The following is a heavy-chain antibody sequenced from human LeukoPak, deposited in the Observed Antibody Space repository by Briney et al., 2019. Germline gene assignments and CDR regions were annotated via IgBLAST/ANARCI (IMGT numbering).Heavy chain of an antibody. CDR3: AKQAYDSSGYYTQSFDY. V-gene: IGHV3-20*04. CDR1: GFTFSSYA. CDR2: INWNGGST. J-gene: IGHJ4*02. D-gene: IGHD3-22*01. Sequence: PGGSLRLSCAASGFTFSSYAMSWVRQAPGKGLEWVSGINWNGGSTAYADSVKGRFTISRDNAKNSLYLQMNSLRAEDTAVYYCAKQAYDSSGYYTQSFDYWGQGTLVTVSS.